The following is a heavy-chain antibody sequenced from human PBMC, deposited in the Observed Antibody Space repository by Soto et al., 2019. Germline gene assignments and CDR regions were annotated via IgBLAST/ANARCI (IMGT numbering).Heavy chain of an antibody. CDR1: GFTFSTYG. V-gene: IGHV3-33*01. Sequence: GGSLRLSCAASGFTFSTYGMHRVRQAPGKGLEWVAVIWYDGSYKYYADSVKGRFTISRDNSKNTLYLQMNSLRAEDTAIYYCAGYNHDSSGTLQGKWGQGTLVTVSS. CDR3: AGYNHDSSGTLQGK. J-gene: IGHJ4*02. D-gene: IGHD3-22*01. CDR2: IWYDGSYK.